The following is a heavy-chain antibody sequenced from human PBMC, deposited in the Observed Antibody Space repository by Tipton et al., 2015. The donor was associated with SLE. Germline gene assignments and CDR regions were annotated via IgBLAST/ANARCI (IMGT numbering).Heavy chain of an antibody. CDR2: IYYNGHT. CDR1: GDSITSYY. CDR3: ARLNDATAIASFDY. V-gene: IGHV4-59*01. Sequence: TLSLTCTVSGDSITSYYWNWIRQPPGKGLEWIGYIYYNGHTNYSPSLKSRVTLSVDMSKNQFSLTLSSVTAADTAVYYCARLNDATAIASFDYWGQGNLVTVSS. D-gene: IGHD2-21*02. J-gene: IGHJ4*02.